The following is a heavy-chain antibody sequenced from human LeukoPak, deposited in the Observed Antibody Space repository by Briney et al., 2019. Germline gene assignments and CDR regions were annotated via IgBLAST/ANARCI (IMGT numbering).Heavy chain of an antibody. D-gene: IGHD3-9*01. CDR2: IYYSGNT. J-gene: IGHJ4*02. CDR1: GGSISSGNYY. V-gene: IGHV4-31*03. CDR3: ARVTVLRSFDWLLSKSNSGNYFDY. Sequence: PSETLSLTCTVSGGSISSGNYYWSWIRQHPGKGLEWIGYIYYSGNTYYNPSLKSRVAISVDTSKNQFSLKLSSVTAADTAVYYCARVTVLRSFDWLLSKSNSGNYFDYWGQGALVTVSS.